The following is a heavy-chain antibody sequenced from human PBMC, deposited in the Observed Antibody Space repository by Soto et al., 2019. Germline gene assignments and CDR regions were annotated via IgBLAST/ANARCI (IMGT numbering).Heavy chain of an antibody. CDR2: ISYDGSNK. Sequence: QVQLVESGGGVVQPGRSLRLSCAASGFTFSSYAMHWVRQAPGKGLEWVAVISYDGSNKYYADSVKGRFTISRDNSKNTLYLQMNRLRAEDTAVYYCARDQISSSFDYWGQGTLVTVSS. CDR3: ARDQISSSFDY. CDR1: GFTFSSYA. V-gene: IGHV3-30-3*01. J-gene: IGHJ4*02. D-gene: IGHD6-13*01.